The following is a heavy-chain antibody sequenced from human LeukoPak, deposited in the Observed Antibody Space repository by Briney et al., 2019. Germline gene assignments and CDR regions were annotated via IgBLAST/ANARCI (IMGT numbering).Heavy chain of an antibody. CDR2: IHTSGST. Sequence: SETLSLTCTVSGGSISSYYWSWIRQPPGKGLEWIGRIHTSGSTNYNPSLKSRVTISVDTSKNQFSLKLTSVTAADTAVYYCARGGGDELIGVFQHWGQGTLVTVSS. J-gene: IGHJ1*01. CDR1: GGSISSYY. D-gene: IGHD2-21*01. V-gene: IGHV4-4*07. CDR3: ARGGGDELIGVFQH.